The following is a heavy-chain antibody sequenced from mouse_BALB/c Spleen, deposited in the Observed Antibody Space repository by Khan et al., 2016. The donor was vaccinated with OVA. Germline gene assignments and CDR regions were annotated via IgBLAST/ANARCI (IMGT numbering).Heavy chain of an antibody. V-gene: IGHV3-2*02. CDR3: ARSLYYSYGYALDC. CDR1: GYSITSDYA. J-gene: IGHJ4*01. CDR2: ISSTGST. Sequence: VQLKESGPGLVKPSQSQSLTCTVTGYSITSDYAWNWIRQFPGNKLEWMGYISSTGSTSYNPSLKSRISITRDTSKNQFFLQLKSVTTEDTATYYCARSLYYSYGYALDCWGRGTSVTVSS. D-gene: IGHD2-14*01.